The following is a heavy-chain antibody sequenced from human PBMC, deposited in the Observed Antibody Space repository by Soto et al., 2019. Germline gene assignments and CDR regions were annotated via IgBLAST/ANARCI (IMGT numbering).Heavy chain of an antibody. CDR2: IKSKTDGGTT. V-gene: IGHV3-15*07. Sequence: PGGSLRLSCAASGFTFSNAWMNWVRQAPGKGLEWVGRIKSKTDGGTTDYAAPVKGRFTISRDDSKNTLYLQMNSLKTEDTAVYYCTTDQGRVVHVNGYFQHWGQGTLVTVSS. CDR3: TTDQGRVVHVNGYFQH. J-gene: IGHJ1*01. D-gene: IGHD2-15*01. CDR1: GFTFSNAW.